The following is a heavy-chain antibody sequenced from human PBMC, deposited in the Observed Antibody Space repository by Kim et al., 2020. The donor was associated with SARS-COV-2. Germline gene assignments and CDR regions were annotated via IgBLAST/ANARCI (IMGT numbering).Heavy chain of an antibody. CDR1: GGSFSGYY. V-gene: IGHV4-34*01. CDR3: ASGQWLALDY. Sequence: SETLSLTCAVYGGSFSGYYWSWIRQPPGKGLEWIGEINHSGSTNYNPSLKSRVTISVDTSKNQFSLKLSSVTAADTAVYYCASGQWLALDYWGQGTLVTVSS. J-gene: IGHJ4*02. CDR2: INHSGST. D-gene: IGHD6-19*01.